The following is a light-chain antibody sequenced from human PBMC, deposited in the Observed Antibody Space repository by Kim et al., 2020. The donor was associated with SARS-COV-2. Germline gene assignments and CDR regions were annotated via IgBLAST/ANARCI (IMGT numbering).Light chain of an antibody. CDR2: KVS. V-gene: IGKV2-30*02. Sequence: QPAAISCKSRQTLVLSDGNTYLNWYQQRPGQSPRRLSYKVSNRDSGVTDRYSGSVSGDDFTLKISSVEVEDIGVYFCVQSSHWPYTFGRGTKLEI. CDR1: QTLVLSDGNTY. J-gene: IGKJ2*01. CDR3: VQSSHWPYT.